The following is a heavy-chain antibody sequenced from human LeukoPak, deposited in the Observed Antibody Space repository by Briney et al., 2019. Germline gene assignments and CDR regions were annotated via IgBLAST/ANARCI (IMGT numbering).Heavy chain of an antibody. J-gene: IGHJ4*02. Sequence: KSSETLPLTCTVSGGSISGSSYYWGWIRQPPGKGLEWIGEINHSGSTNYNPSLKSRVTISVDTSKNQFSLKLSSVTAADTAVYYCVRSSGSYFRYWGQGTLVTVSS. CDR3: VRSSGSYFRY. V-gene: IGHV4-39*07. D-gene: IGHD3-10*01. CDR2: INHSGST. CDR1: GGSISGSSYY.